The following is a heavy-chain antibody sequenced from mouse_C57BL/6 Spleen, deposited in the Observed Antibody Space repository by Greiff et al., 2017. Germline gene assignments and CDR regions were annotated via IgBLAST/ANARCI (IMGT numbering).Heavy chain of an antibody. V-gene: IGHV1-50*01. CDR3: ARGDFYGNYGGSYYFDY. Sequence: VQLQQPGAELVKPGASVKLSCKASGYTFTSYWMQWVKQRPGQGLEWIGEIDPSDSYTNYNQKFKGKATLTVDTSSSTAYMQLSSLTSEDSAVYYCARGDFYGNYGGSYYFDYWGQGTTLTVSS. CDR2: IDPSDSYT. J-gene: IGHJ2*01. CDR1: GYTFTSYW. D-gene: IGHD2-1*01.